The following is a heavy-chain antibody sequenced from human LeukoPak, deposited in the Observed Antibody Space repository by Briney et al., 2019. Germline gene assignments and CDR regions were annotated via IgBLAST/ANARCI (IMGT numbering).Heavy chain of an antibody. J-gene: IGHJ4*02. Sequence: PSETLSLTCAVYGGSFSGYYWSWIRQPPGKGLEWIGEINHSGSTNYNPSLKSRVTISVDTSKNQFSLKLSSVTAADTAVYYCASSSWALSYSDYWGQGTLVTVSS. D-gene: IGHD6-13*01. V-gene: IGHV4-34*01. CDR3: ASSSWALSYSDY. CDR1: GGSFSGYY. CDR2: INHSGST.